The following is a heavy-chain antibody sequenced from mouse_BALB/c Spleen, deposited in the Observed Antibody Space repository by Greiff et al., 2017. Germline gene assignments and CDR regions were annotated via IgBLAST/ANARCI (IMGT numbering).Heavy chain of an antibody. J-gene: IGHJ2*01. Sequence: EVQLVESGGGLVQPGGSRKLSCATSGFTFTDYYMSWVRQPPGKALEWLGFIRNKANGYTTEYSASVKGRFTISRDNSQSILYLQMNTLRAEDSATYYCARVPTGNYFDYWGQGTTLTVSS. CDR3: ARVPTGNYFDY. V-gene: IGHV7-3*02. CDR2: IRNKANGYTT. CDR1: GFTFTDYY.